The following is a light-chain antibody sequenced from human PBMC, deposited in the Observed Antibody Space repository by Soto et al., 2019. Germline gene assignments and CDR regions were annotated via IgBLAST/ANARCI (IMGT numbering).Light chain of an antibody. J-gene: IGKJ1*01. CDR2: GAS. Sequence: EIVMTQSPATLSVSPGERATLSCRASQSVSSNLAWYQQKPGQAPRLLIYGASTRATGIPARFSGSGPGTEFPLTIRSLQSVDFAVYYCQQKNTGPPRTFGQGTKVEIK. V-gene: IGKV3-15*01. CDR1: QSVSSN. CDR3: QQKNTGPPRT.